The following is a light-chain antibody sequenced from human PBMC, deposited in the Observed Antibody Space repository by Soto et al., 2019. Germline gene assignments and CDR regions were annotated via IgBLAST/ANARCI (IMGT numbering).Light chain of an antibody. V-gene: IGLV2-14*01. CDR1: RSDVGGYSL. CDR3: SSYTSSSTLVV. J-gene: IGLJ2*01. Sequence: QSALTQPASVSGSPGQSFTISCTGTRSDVGGYSLVSWYQQHPGKAPNLMIYDVSNRPSGVSNRFSGSKSGNTASLTISGLQAEDEADYYCSSYTSSSTLVVFGGGTKLTVL. CDR2: DVS.